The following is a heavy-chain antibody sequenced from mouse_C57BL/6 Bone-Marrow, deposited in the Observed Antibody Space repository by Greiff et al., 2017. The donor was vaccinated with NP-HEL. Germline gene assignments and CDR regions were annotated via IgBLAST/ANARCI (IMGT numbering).Heavy chain of an antibody. Sequence: VQLQQSGTVLARPGASVKMSCKTSGYTFTSYWMHWVKQRPGQGLEWIGAIYPGNSDTSYNQKFKGKAKLTAVTSASTAYMELSSLTNEDSAVYYCVHYGRSPHWYFDDWGTGTTVTVSS. J-gene: IGHJ1*03. CDR1: GYTFTSYW. CDR3: VHYGRSPHWYFDD. CDR2: IYPGNSDT. D-gene: IGHD1-1*01. V-gene: IGHV1-5*01.